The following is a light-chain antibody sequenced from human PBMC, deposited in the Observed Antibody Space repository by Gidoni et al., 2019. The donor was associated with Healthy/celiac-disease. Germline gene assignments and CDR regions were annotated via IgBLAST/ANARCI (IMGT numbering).Light chain of an antibody. CDR3: QQRSNSLT. V-gene: IGKV3-11*01. J-gene: IGKJ4*01. Sequence: EIVLTQSPATLSLSPGERATLSCRASQSVSRYLAWYQQKPGQAPRLLIYDASNRATGIPARFSGSGSGTDFTLTISSLEPEDFAVYYCQQRSNSLTFXGXTKVEIK. CDR1: QSVSRY. CDR2: DAS.